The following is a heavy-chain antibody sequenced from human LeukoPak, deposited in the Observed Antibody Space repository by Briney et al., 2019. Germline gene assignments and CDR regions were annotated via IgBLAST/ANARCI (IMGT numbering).Heavy chain of an antibody. CDR2: ISGSGGST. J-gene: IGHJ4*02. V-gene: IGHV3-23*01. CDR1: GFTFSSYA. CDR3: ARDTDVDY. Sequence: GGSLRLSCAASGFTFSSYAMSWVRQAPGKGLEWASAISGSGGSTYYADSVKGRFTISRDNAKNSLYLQMNSLRAEDTAVYYCARDTDVDYWGQGTLVTVSS.